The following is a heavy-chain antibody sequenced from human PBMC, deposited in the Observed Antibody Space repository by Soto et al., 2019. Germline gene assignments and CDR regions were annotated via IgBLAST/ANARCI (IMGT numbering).Heavy chain of an antibody. D-gene: IGHD2-2*02. CDR2: IIPIFGTA. CDR1: GGTFSIYA. Sequence: QVQLVQSGAEVKKPGSSVKVSCKASGGTFSIYAISWVRQAPGQGLEWMGGIIPIFGTANYAQKVQGRVTMTADESTSTAYREMSSVRSEDTAVYYCTRDQVVVVPDALPDLDAFDIWGQGTMVTVSS. CDR3: TRDQVVVVPDALPDLDAFDI. V-gene: IGHV1-69*01. J-gene: IGHJ3*02.